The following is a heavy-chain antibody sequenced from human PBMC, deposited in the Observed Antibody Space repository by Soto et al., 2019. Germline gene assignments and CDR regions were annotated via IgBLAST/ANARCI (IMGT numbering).Heavy chain of an antibody. J-gene: IGHJ3*02. CDR3: ARASMVRGVDWFDAFDI. V-gene: IGHV4-30-2*01. D-gene: IGHD3-10*01. CDR2: IYHSGST. Sequence: SETLSLTCAVSGGSISSGGYSWSWIRQPPGKGLEWIGYIYHSGSTYYNSSLKSRVTISVDRSKNQFSLKLSSVTAADTAVYYCARASMVRGVDWFDAFDIWGQGTMVTVSS. CDR1: GGSISSGGYS.